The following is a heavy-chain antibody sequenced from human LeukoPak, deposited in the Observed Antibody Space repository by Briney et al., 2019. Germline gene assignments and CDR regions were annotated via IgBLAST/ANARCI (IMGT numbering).Heavy chain of an antibody. D-gene: IGHD2/OR15-2a*01. V-gene: IGHV3-11*04. CDR1: GFTFSDNY. J-gene: IGHJ4*02. CDR2: ISSSGSTI. Sequence: GGSLRLSCAASGFTFSDNYMTWVRQAPGKGLEWVSYISSSGSTIYYADSVKGRFTISRDNAKNSLYLQMNSLRAEDTAVYYCARGASTSVNLDYWGQGTLVTVSS. CDR3: ARGASTSVNLDY.